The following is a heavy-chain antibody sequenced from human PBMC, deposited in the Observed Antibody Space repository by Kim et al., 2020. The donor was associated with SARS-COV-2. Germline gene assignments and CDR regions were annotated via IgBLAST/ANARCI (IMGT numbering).Heavy chain of an antibody. Sequence: SYTPALKSRVTITVHTSKNQFSLKLRSVTAADTAVYYRARLGWALPSFDYWGQGTLVTVSS. CDR3: ARLGWALPSFDY. V-gene: IGHV4-39*01. J-gene: IGHJ4*02. D-gene: IGHD1-26*01.